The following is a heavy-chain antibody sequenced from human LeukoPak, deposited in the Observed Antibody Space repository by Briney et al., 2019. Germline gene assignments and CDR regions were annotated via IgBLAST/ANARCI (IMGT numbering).Heavy chain of an antibody. D-gene: IGHD6-19*01. J-gene: IGHJ4*02. CDR3: ARVRAVAAEFDY. Sequence: ASVEVSCKASGYTFTSYAMHWVRQAPGQRLESMGWINAGNGNTKYSQKFQGRVTITRDTSASTAYMELSSLRSEDTAVYYCARVRAVAAEFDYWGQGTLVTVSS. V-gene: IGHV1-3*01. CDR1: GYTFTSYA. CDR2: INAGNGNT.